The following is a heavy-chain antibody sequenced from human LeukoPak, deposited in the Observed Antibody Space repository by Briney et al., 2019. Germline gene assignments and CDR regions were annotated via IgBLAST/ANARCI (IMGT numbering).Heavy chain of an antibody. J-gene: IGHJ4*02. CDR1: GFTFSSYE. D-gene: IGHD3-22*01. Sequence: GGSLRLSCAASGFTFSSYEMNWVRQAPGKGLEWVSYISSSSSTIYYADSVKGRFTISRDNAKNSLYLQMNSLRAEDTAVYYCAREGYYYDSSGYYTNFDYWGQGTLVTVSS. V-gene: IGHV3-48*01. CDR2: ISSSSSTI. CDR3: AREGYYYDSSGYYTNFDY.